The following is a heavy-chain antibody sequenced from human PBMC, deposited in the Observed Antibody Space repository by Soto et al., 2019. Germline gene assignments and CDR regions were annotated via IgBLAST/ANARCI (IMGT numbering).Heavy chain of an antibody. D-gene: IGHD3-16*01. V-gene: IGHV4-61*03. CDR2: IYYTGRT. CDR1: GASVNSGSYY. J-gene: IGHJ4*02. Sequence: SETLSLTXSVSGASVNSGSYYWSWIRQPPGKGLEWIGYIYYTGRTDYNPSLKSRVTISVDTSKNRFSLELSSVTAADTAVYYCARDYDYFDYWGQGTLVTVSS. CDR3: ARDYDYFDY.